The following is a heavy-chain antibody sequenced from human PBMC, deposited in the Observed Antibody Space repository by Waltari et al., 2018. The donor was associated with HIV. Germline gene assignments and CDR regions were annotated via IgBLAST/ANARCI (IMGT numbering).Heavy chain of an antibody. Sequence: QVQLVQSGSGLKRPGALVTLSCTASGYTFTKNSINWVRQAPGQGLEWMGWINTDTGSPTYAQGFTGQFVFSLDTSVSTAYLQITSLKAEDTAVYYCARDGGRSRAFDYWGQGTLVTVSS. CDR1: GYTFTKNS. CDR3: ARDGGRSRAFDY. J-gene: IGHJ4*02. CDR2: INTDTGSP. V-gene: IGHV7-4-1*02. D-gene: IGHD1-26*01.